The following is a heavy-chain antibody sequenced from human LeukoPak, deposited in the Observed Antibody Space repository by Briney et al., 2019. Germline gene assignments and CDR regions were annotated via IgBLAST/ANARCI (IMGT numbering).Heavy chain of an antibody. V-gene: IGHV3-23*01. CDR3: ANVAGLAVADAN. D-gene: IGHD6-19*01. J-gene: IGHJ4*02. CDR1: GFTFSSYG. Sequence: GGSLRLSCAASGFTFSSYGMHWVRQAPGKGLEWVSAISGSGGSTYYADSVKGRFTISRDNSKNTLYLQMNSLRAEDTAVYYCANVAGLAVADANWGQGTLVTVSS. CDR2: ISGSGGST.